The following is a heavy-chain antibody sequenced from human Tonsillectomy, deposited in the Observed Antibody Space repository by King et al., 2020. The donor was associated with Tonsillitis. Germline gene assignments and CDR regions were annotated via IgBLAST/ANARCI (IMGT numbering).Heavy chain of an antibody. J-gene: IGHJ4*02. CDR1: GGSISSYY. Sequence: VQLQESGPGLVKHSETLSLTCTVSGGSISSYYWSWIRQPPGKGLEWIGYIYYSGSTNYNPSLKSRVTISVDTSKNQFSLKLSSVTAADTAVYYCARFYYDSSGYYYGFDYWGQGTLVTVSS. CDR3: ARFYYDSSGYYYGFDY. CDR2: IYYSGST. D-gene: IGHD3-22*01. V-gene: IGHV4-59*01.